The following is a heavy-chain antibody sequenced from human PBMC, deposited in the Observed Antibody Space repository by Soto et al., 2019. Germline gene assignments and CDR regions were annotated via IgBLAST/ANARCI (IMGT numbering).Heavy chain of an antibody. Sequence: EVQLLGSGGGLVQPAASPRLSCAASGFRFTTYVMGWVRQAPGMGLDWVFGISASGDNTFYAESVEGRFTISRDNSKNTLYLQINSLRVDDTAIYDCAKGAWGGIPPPNIYYFEVWGQGTLVTVSS. D-gene: IGHD1-26*01. CDR2: ISASGDNT. V-gene: IGHV3-23*01. CDR1: GFRFTTYV. J-gene: IGHJ4*02. CDR3: AKGAWGGIPPPNIYYFEV.